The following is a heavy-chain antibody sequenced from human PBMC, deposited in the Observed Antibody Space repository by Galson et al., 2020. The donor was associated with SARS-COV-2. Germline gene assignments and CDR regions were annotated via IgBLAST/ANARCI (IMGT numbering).Heavy chain of an antibody. Sequence: GESLKISCAASGFTFSSYGMHWVRQAPGKGLEWVAVIWYDGSNKYYADSVKGRFTISRDNSKNTLYLQMNSLRAEDTAVYYCAAPYDILTGYYSGSIYGMDVWGQGTTVTVSS. CDR1: GFTFSSYG. CDR3: AAPYDILTGYYSGSIYGMDV. D-gene: IGHD3-9*01. V-gene: IGHV3-33*01. J-gene: IGHJ6*02. CDR2: IWYDGSNK.